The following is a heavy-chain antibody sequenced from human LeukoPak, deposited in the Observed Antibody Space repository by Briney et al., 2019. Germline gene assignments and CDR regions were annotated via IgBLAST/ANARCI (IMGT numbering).Heavy chain of an antibody. Sequence: PGGSPRLSSAPSGFTFSSYATSSVCQAPGKGLEWVSAICGRGGSTYSADSVKGRFTISRDNSKNTIDLQMNSLRAEDTAVYYGARDCRLYSYDSSGYYLTYYFDYWGQGTLVTVSS. CDR3: ARDCRLYSYDSSGYYLTYYFDY. CDR1: GFTFSSYA. V-gene: IGHV3-23*01. D-gene: IGHD3-22*01. CDR2: ICGRGGST. J-gene: IGHJ4*02.